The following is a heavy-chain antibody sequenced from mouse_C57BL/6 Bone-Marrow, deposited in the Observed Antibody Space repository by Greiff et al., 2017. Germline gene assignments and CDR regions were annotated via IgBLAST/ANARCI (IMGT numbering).Heavy chain of an antibody. CDR1: GYTFTSYW. CDR3: TLTVVATNFGY. J-gene: IGHJ2*01. D-gene: IGHD1-1*01. Sequence: EVQLQQSGTVLAKPGASVKMSCKTSGYTFTSYWMHWVKQRPGQGLEWIGAIYPGNSDTSYNQKFKGKAKLTAVTSASTAYMELSSLRSEDSAVYDCTLTVVATNFGYWGQGTIRKVSS. CDR2: IYPGNSDT. V-gene: IGHV1-5*01.